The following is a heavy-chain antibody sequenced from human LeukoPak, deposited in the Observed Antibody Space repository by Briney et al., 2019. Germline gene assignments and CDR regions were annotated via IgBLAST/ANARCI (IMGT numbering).Heavy chain of an antibody. CDR1: GGSISCGGYY. J-gene: IGHJ6*02. CDR3: ARVRYYGSGTYYHYYGMDV. CDR2: HCYSRST. Sequence: SQTLSLTCTVSGGSISCGGYYWSSIPQHPGEGLEWLGYHCYSRSTNYNPSLKSRVTISVDTSENQFSLKLGSVTAADTAVYYCARVRYYGSGTYYHYYGMDVWGQGTTVTVSS. V-gene: IGHV4-31*03. D-gene: IGHD3-10*01.